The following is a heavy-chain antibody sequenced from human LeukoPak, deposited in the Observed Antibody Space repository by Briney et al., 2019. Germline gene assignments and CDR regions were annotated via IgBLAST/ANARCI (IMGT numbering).Heavy chain of an antibody. CDR2: ISTSGST. J-gene: IGHJ4*02. CDR1: GGSISSYY. Sequence: SETLSLTCTVSGGSISSYYWSWIRQPAGKGLESIGHISTSGSTYYNPSLKSRVTISVDTSKNQFSLRLSSVTAADTAVYYCARDLTMTTALFDYWGQGTLVTVSS. V-gene: IGHV4-4*07. D-gene: IGHD4-11*01. CDR3: ARDLTMTTALFDY.